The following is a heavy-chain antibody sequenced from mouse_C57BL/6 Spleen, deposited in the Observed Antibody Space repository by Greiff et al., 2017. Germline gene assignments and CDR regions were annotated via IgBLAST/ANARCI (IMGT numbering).Heavy chain of an antibody. Sequence: QVPLKESGAELVRPGASVTLSCKASGYTFTDYEMHWVQQTPVHGLEWIGAIAPETGGTASNQKFKGKAILTADKSSSTAYMELRSLTSEDSAVYYCTRGGLPGAWLAYWGQGTLVTVAA. CDR1: GYTFTDYE. V-gene: IGHV1-15*01. CDR2: IAPETGGT. J-gene: IGHJ3*01. D-gene: IGHD2-4*01. CDR3: TRGGLPGAWLAY.